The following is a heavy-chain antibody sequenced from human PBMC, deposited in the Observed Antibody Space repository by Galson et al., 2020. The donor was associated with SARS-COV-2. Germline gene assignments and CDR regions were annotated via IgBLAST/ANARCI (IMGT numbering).Heavy chain of an antibody. CDR2: IYYSGST. V-gene: IGHV4-31*03. CDR1: GGSISSGGYY. CDR3: AEYYDSGWFDP. Sequence: SETLSLTCTVSGGSISSGGYYWSWIRQHPGKGLEWIGYIYYSGSTYYNPSLKSRVTISVDTSKNQFSLKLSSVTAADTAVYYCAEYYDSGWFDPWGQGTLVTVSS. J-gene: IGHJ5*02. D-gene: IGHD1-26*01.